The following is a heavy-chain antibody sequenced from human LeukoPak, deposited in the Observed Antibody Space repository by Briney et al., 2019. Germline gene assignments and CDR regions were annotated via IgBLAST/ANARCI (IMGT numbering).Heavy chain of an antibody. CDR2: VHDSAGT. J-gene: IGHJ4*02. CDR3: ASELESDYYGSGSYYNV. V-gene: IGHV4-59*08. Sequence: SETLSLTCTVSGGSINKYYRSWIRQSPGKGLEWLGYVHDSAGTIYNPSLKSRVTISVDTSKNQFSLKLSSVTAADTAVYYCASELESDYYGSGSYYNVWGQGTLVTVSS. CDR1: GGSINKYY. D-gene: IGHD3-10*01.